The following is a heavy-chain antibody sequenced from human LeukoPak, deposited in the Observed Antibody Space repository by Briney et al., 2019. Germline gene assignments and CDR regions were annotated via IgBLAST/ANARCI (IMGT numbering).Heavy chain of an antibody. CDR3: ARQRYYSYGMDV. V-gene: IGHV3-23*01. CDR2: ISGSGGST. J-gene: IGHJ6*02. CDR1: GFTFSSYA. Sequence: GGSLRLSCAATGFTFSSYAMSWVRQAPGKGLEWVSGISGSGGSTYYADSVKGRFTISRDNSKNTLYLQMNSLRAEDTAVYYCARQRYYSYGMDVWGQGTTVTVSS.